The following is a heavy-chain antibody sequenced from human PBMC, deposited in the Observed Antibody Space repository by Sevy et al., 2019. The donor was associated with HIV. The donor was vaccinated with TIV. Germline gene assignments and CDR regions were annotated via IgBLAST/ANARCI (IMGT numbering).Heavy chain of an antibody. D-gene: IGHD3-22*01. V-gene: IGHV3-49*03. CDR1: GFTFGDYA. J-gene: IGHJ5*02. CDR2: IRSKAYGGTT. Sequence: GGSLRLSCTASGFTFGDYAMSWFRQAPGKGLEWVGFIRSKAYGGTTEYAASVKGRFTISRDDSKSIAYLQMNSLKTEDTAVYHCTRDKGASGYYDSSPISNWFDPWGQGTLVTVSS. CDR3: TRDKGASGYYDSSPISNWFDP.